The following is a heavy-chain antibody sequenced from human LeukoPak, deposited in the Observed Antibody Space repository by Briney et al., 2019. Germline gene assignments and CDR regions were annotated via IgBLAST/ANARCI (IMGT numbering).Heavy chain of an antibody. Sequence: GGSLRLSCVASGFTFGHNAMAWVRQAPGKRLEWVSALSGSGGDTFYADSVKGRFTISRDNAKNSLYLQMSNLRAEDTAVYFCARGGGLDVWGQGATVTVSS. CDR3: ARGGGLDV. D-gene: IGHD3-16*01. J-gene: IGHJ6*02. CDR1: GFTFGHNA. V-gene: IGHV3-23*01. CDR2: LSGSGGDT.